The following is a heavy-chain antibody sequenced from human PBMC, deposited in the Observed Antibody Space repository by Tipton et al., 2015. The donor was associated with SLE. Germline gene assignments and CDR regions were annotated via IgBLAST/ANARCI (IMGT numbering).Heavy chain of an antibody. CDR2: IYYSGST. CDR3: ASQTLWGRPLDY. V-gene: IGHV4-39*07. Sequence: TLSLTCTVSGGSISSSSYYWGWIRQPPGKGLEWIGSIYYSGSTYYNPSLKSRVTISVDTSKNQFSLKLSSVTAADTAVYYCASQTLWGRPLDYWGQGTLVTVSS. CDR1: GGSISSSSYY. D-gene: IGHD3-16*01. J-gene: IGHJ4*02.